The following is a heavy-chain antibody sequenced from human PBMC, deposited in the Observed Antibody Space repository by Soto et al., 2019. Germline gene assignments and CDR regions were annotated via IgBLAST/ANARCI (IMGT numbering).Heavy chain of an antibody. CDR2: ISYDGSNK. CDR3: ARDRSYGFFYYGMDV. CDR1: GFTLSSYA. V-gene: IGHV3-30-3*01. Sequence: GGSLRLSCAASGFTLSSYAMHWVRQAPGKGLEWVAVISYDGSNKYYADSVKGRFTISRDNSKNTLYLQMNSLRAEDTAVYYCARDRSYGFFYYGMDVWGQGTTVTVSS. J-gene: IGHJ6*02. D-gene: IGHD5-18*01.